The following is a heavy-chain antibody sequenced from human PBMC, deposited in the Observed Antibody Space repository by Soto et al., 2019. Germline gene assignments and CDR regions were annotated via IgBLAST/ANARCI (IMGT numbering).Heavy chain of an antibody. D-gene: IGHD6-19*01. CDR3: ASDAGSGWYASGFYFDY. CDR1: GFTFSSYS. V-gene: IGHV3-48*01. CDR2: ISSSSSTI. Sequence: EVQLVESGGGLVQPGGSLRLSCAASGFTFSSYSMNWVRQAPGKGLEWVSYISSSSSTIYYADSVKGRFTISRDNAKNSLYVQMNSLRAEDTAVYYCASDAGSGWYASGFYFDYWGQGTLVTVSS. J-gene: IGHJ4*02.